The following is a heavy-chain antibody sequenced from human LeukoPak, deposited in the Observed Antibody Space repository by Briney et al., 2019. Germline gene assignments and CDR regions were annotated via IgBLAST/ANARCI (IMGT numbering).Heavy chain of an antibody. CDR2: ISYDGSDK. CDR3: AKVGVAYCGGDCSRPGDS. V-gene: IGHV3-30*18. D-gene: IGHD2-21*02. CDR1: GFIFSSYG. Sequence: PGGSLRLSCAASGFIFSSYGMHWVRQAPGKGLEWVAHISYDGSDKYYTDSVKGRFTISRDNSKNTLYLQMNSLTAEDTAVYYCAKVGVAYCGGDCSRPGDSWGQGTLVTVSS. J-gene: IGHJ4*02.